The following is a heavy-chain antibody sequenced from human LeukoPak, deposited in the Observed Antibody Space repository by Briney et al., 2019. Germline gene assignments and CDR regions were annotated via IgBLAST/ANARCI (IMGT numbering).Heavy chain of an antibody. CDR3: ARDRGNCSSTSCYPGVPYWFDP. J-gene: IGHJ5*02. CDR2: IIPIFGTA. CDR1: GGTFSSYA. V-gene: IGHV1-69*05. Sequence: ASVKVSCKASGGTFSSYAISWVRQSPGQGLEWMGGIIPIFGTANYAQKFQGRVTITTDESTSTAYMELSSLRSEDTAVYYCARDRGNCSSTSCYPGVPYWFDPWGQGTLVTVSS. D-gene: IGHD2-2*01.